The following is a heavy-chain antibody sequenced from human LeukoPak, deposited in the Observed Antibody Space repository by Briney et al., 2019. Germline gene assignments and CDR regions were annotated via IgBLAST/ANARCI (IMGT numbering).Heavy chain of an antibody. J-gene: IGHJ3*02. V-gene: IGHV3-48*03. CDR3: ARSYVVVTAIDAFDI. Sequence: SGGSLRLSCAASGFTFSSYEMNWVRQAPGKGLEWVSYISSSGSTIYYADSVKGRFTISRDNAKNSLYLQMNSLRAEGTAVYYCARSYVVVTAIDAFDIWGQGTMVTVSS. D-gene: IGHD2-21*02. CDR1: GFTFSSYE. CDR2: ISSSGSTI.